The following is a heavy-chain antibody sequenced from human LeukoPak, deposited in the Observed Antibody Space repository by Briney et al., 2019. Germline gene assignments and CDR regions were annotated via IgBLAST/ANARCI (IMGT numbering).Heavy chain of an antibody. CDR3: ARAPAPPLIVVVRRNLVSYAFDI. J-gene: IGHJ3*02. D-gene: IGHD3-22*01. Sequence: SQTLSLTCTVSGGSISSGDYYWSWVRQPPGKGLEWIGYIYYSGSTYYNPFLKSRVTISVDTSKNQFSLKLSSVTAADTAVYYCARAPAPPLIVVVRRNLVSYAFDIWGQGTMVTVSS. CDR1: GGSISSGDYY. CDR2: IYYSGST. V-gene: IGHV4-30-4*08.